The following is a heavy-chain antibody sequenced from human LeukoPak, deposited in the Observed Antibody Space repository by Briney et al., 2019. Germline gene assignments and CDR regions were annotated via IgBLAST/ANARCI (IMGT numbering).Heavy chain of an antibody. CDR2: ISSDGGST. Sequence: GGSLRLSCEASGFTFSNHAMHWVRQAPGKGLEYVSAISSDGGSTYYANSVKGRFTISRDNSKNTLYLQMGSLRAEDMAVYYCASSPPTGTTWYFDLWGRGTLVPVSS. J-gene: IGHJ2*01. CDR1: GFTFSNHA. CDR3: ASSPPTGTTWYFDL. V-gene: IGHV3-64*01. D-gene: IGHD1-7*01.